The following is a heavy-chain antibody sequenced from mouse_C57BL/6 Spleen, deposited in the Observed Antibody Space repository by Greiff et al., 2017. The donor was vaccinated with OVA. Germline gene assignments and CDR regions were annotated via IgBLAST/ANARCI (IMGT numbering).Heavy chain of an antibody. CDR1: GFTFSDYY. CDR2: ISNGGGST. CDR3: ARITTVVDWYFDV. V-gene: IGHV5-12*01. Sequence: EVKVVESGGGLVQPGGSLKLSCAASGFTFSDYYMYWVRQTPEKRLEWVAYISNGGGSTYYPDTVKGRFTISRDNAKNTLYLQMSRLKSEDTAMYYCARITTVVDWYFDVWGTGTTVTVSS. J-gene: IGHJ1*03. D-gene: IGHD1-1*01.